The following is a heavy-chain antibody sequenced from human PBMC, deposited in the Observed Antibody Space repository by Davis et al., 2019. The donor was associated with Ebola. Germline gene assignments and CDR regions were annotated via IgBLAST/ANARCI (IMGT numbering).Heavy chain of an antibody. J-gene: IGHJ4*02. V-gene: IGHV1-18*04. Sequence: AASVKVSCKASGYIFRSYGISWVRQAPGQGLEWMGWISTYNGNTKYAQNFPGRVTMTTDTSTDTAYMELRSLRSDDTAVYYCARDRAATVIEYWGRGTLVTVSS. D-gene: IGHD6-25*01. CDR2: ISTYNGNT. CDR3: ARDRAATVIEY. CDR1: GYIFRSYG.